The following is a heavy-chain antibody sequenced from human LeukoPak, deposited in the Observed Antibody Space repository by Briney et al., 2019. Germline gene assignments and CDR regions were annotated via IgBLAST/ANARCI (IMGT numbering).Heavy chain of an antibody. CDR1: GYTFTSYD. Sequence: ASVKVSCKASGYTFTSYDINWVRQATGQGLEWMGWMNPNSGNTGYAQKFQGRVTMTRNTSISTAYMELSSLRSDDTAVYYCARGQNWNDGNFDYWGQGTLVTVSS. V-gene: IGHV1-8*01. CDR2: MNPNSGNT. J-gene: IGHJ4*02. D-gene: IGHD1-1*01. CDR3: ARGQNWNDGNFDY.